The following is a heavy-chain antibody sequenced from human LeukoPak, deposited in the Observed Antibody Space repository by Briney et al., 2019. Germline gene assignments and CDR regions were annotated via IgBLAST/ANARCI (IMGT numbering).Heavy chain of an antibody. CDR3: ARVGVEMATPIDY. CDR2: INHSGST. J-gene: IGHJ4*02. Sequence: SETLSLTRAVYGGSFSGYYWSWIRQPPGKGLEWIGEINHSGSTNYNPSLKSRVTISVDTSKNQFSLKLSSVTAADTAVYYCARVGVEMATPIDYWGQGTLVTVSS. V-gene: IGHV4-34*01. D-gene: IGHD5-24*01. CDR1: GGSFSGYY.